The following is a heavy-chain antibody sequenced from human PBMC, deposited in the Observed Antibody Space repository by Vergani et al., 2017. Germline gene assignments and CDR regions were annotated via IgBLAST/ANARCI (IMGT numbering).Heavy chain of an antibody. V-gene: IGHV3-23*01. D-gene: IGHD6-13*01. CDR3: ARVGSSWYNGDYYYGMDV. J-gene: IGHJ6*02. Sequence: EVHLLESGGGLVQSGGSLRLSCAASGFTFSNSAVSWVRQAPGRGLAWVSSISGPGLSTYYADSVKGRFSISRDNSKNTVFLQMHSLRAEDTAIYYCARVGSSWYNGDYYYGMDVWGQGTTVTVSS. CDR2: ISGPGLST. CDR1: GFTFSNSA.